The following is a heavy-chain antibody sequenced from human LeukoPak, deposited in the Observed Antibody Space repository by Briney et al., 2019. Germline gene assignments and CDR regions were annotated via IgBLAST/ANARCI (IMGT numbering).Heavy chain of an antibody. D-gene: IGHD6-19*01. CDR1: GFTFSSYA. CDR3: ARAVPYSSGWYAGTYYFDY. J-gene: IGHJ4*02. Sequence: GGSLRLSCAASGFTFSSYAMNWVRQAPGKGLEWVSTISGSGGSSYYADSVKGRFTIFRDNSKNTLYLQMSSLRAEDTAVYYCARAVPYSSGWYAGTYYFDYWGQGTLVTVSS. CDR2: ISGSGGSS. V-gene: IGHV3-23*01.